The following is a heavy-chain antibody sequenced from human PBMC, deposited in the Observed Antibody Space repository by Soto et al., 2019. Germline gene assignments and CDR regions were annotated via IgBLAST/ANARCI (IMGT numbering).Heavy chain of an antibody. Sequence: SETLSLTCTVSGGPLSSGSYYWSWIRQSPGQGLEWIGYIYYSGTTKYNPSLKSRVSISVDTSKNQFSLKLSSVTAADTAVYYCAREDSSSWYSWFDPWGQGTLVTVSS. J-gene: IGHJ5*02. CDR2: IYYSGTT. CDR1: GGPLSSGSYY. CDR3: AREDSSSWYSWFDP. V-gene: IGHV4-61*01. D-gene: IGHD6-13*01.